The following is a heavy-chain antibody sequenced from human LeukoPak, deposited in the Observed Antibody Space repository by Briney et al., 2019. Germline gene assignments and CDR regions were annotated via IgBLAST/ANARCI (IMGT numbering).Heavy chain of an antibody. V-gene: IGHV4-39*01. CDR3: AREGYSYGSFNY. CDR2: IYYSGST. D-gene: IGHD5-18*01. Sequence: SETLSLTCTVSGGSISSSSYYWGWIRQPPGKGLEWIGSIYYSGSTYYNPSLKSRVTISVDTSKNQISLKLSSVTAADTAVYYCAREGYSYGSFNYWGQGTLVTVSS. CDR1: GGSISSSSYY. J-gene: IGHJ4*02.